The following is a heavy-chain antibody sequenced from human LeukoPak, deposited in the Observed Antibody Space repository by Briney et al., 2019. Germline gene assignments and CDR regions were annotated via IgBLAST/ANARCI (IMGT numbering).Heavy chain of an antibody. CDR3: AKGLVWSGYPRRMDV. CDR2: INTGGIST. V-gene: IGHV3-74*01. Sequence: GGSLRLSCAASGFTLSNYWMHWVRQAPGKGLVWVSRINTGGISTAYADSVTGRFTVSRDNAEKTLYLQMNSLRAEDTAVYYCAKGLVWSGYPRRMDVWGKGTTVTVSS. J-gene: IGHJ6*03. D-gene: IGHD3-3*01. CDR1: GFTLSNYW.